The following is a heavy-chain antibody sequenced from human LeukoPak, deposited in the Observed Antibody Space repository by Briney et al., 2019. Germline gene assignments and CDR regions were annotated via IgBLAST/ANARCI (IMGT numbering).Heavy chain of an antibody. Sequence: PGGSLRLSCAASGFIVSSNYMSWVRQAPGKGLEWASVIYSGGSTYYADSVKGRFTISRDNSKNTLYLQMNSLRAEDTAVYYCAKTWEGTYLDYWGQGTLVTVSP. CDR1: GFIVSSNY. J-gene: IGHJ4*02. V-gene: IGHV3-66*02. CDR2: IYSGGST. CDR3: AKTWEGTYLDY. D-gene: IGHD1-26*01.